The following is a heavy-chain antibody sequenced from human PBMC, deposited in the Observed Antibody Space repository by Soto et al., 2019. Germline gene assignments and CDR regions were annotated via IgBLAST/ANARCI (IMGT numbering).Heavy chain of an antibody. V-gene: IGHV4-39*07. Sequence: PSETLSLTCTVSGGSISSSIYYGGWIRQPPGKGLEWIGSIFYSGSTYYNPSLKSRVTISVDTSKNQFSLKLSSVTAADTAVYYCARDLWGYCGTDCYPLDVWGQGNPGHRLL. J-gene: IGHJ6*02. CDR1: GGSISSSIYY. D-gene: IGHD2-21*02. CDR3: ARDLWGYCGTDCYPLDV. CDR2: IFYSGST.